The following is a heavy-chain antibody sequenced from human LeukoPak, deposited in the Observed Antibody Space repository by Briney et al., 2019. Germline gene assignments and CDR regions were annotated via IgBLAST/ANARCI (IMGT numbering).Heavy chain of an antibody. CDR2: ISYDGSNK. D-gene: IGHD6-19*01. J-gene: IGHJ4*02. CDR1: GFTFSSYA. CDR3: ARGKAVAATGFYFDY. Sequence: GGSLRLSCAASGFTFSSYAMHWVRQAPGKGLEWVAVISYDGSNKYYADSVKGRFTISRDNSKNTLYLQMNSLRAEDTAVYYCARGKAVAATGFYFDYWGQGTLVTVSS. V-gene: IGHV3-30*01.